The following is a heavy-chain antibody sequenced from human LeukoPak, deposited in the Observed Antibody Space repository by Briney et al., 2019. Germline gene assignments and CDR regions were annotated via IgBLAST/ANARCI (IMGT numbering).Heavy chain of an antibody. V-gene: IGHV1-69*13. CDR2: IIPIFGTA. CDR1: GGTFSSYA. CDR3: ARDEQDSSSWYARWFDP. Sequence: SVKVSCKASGGTFSSYAISWVRQAPGQGLEWMGGIIPIFGTANYAQKFQGRVTITADESTSTAYMELNSLRSEDTAVYYCARDEQDSSSWYARWFDPWGQGTLVTVSS. D-gene: IGHD6-13*01. J-gene: IGHJ5*02.